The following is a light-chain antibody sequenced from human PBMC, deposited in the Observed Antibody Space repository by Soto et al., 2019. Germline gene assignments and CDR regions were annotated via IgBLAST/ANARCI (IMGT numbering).Light chain of an antibody. CDR3: AVWDDRLGGLDV. Sequence: QSVLTQPPSASGTPGQRVSISCSGSSSNIGSNTVRRYHQLPGTAPRLLIYHNIQRPSGVPDRFSGSKSGTSASLAISGLQSEDEADYYCAVWDDRLGGLDVFGGGTQLTVL. J-gene: IGLJ7*01. V-gene: IGLV1-44*01. CDR2: HNI. CDR1: SSNIGSNT.